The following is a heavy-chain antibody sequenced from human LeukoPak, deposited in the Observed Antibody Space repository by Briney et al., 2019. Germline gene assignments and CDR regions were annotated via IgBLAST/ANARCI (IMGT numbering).Heavy chain of an antibody. D-gene: IGHD1-1*01. V-gene: IGHV1-46*01. Sequence: ALVKVSCKASGYTFTSYYMHWVRQAPGQGLEWMGIINPSGGSTSYAQKFQGRVTMTRDTSTSTVYMELSSLRSEDTAVYYCARGAIERITALNWFDPWGQGTLVTVSS. CDR3: ARGAIERITALNWFDP. CDR2: INPSGGST. J-gene: IGHJ5*02. CDR1: GYTFTSYY.